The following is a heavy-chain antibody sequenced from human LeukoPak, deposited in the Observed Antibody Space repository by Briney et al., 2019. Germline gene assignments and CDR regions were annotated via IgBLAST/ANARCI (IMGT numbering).Heavy chain of an antibody. J-gene: IGHJ4*02. CDR2: IYHSGST. CDR1: GYSISSGYY. V-gene: IGHV4-38-2*02. CDR3: ARGRRVASYYFDY. Sequence: SETLSLTCTVSGYSISSGYYWGWIRQPPGKGLEWIGSIYHSGSTSYNPSLKSRVTISVDTSKNQFSLKLSSVTAADTAVYYCARGRRVASYYFDYWGQGTLVTVSS.